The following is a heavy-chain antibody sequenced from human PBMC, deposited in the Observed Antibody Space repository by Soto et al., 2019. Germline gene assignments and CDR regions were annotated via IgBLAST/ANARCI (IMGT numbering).Heavy chain of an antibody. CDR3: AKDRRRFWSGYYFDY. CDR2: ISGSGGST. D-gene: IGHD3-3*01. Sequence: GGSLRLSCAASGFTFSSYAMSWVRQAPGKGLEWVSAISGSGGSTYYADSVKGRFTISRDNSKNTLYLQMNSLRAEDTAVYYCAKDRRRFWSGYYFDYGGQGTLVTVSS. CDR1: GFTFSSYA. V-gene: IGHV3-23*01. J-gene: IGHJ4*02.